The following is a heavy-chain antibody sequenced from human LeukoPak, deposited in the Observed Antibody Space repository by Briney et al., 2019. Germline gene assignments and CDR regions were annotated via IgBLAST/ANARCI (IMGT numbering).Heavy chain of an antibody. CDR3: ARVMCSHCDILTGGYYFDY. CDR1: GFTFSSYS. V-gene: IGHV3-48*02. CDR2: ISSSSSTI. D-gene: IGHD3-9*01. J-gene: IGHJ4*02. Sequence: GGSLRLSCAASGFTFSSYSMNWVRQAPGKGLEWVSYISSSSSTIYYADSVKGRFTISRDNAKNSLYLQMNSLRDEDTAVYYCARVMCSHCDILTGGYYFDYWGQGTLVTVSS.